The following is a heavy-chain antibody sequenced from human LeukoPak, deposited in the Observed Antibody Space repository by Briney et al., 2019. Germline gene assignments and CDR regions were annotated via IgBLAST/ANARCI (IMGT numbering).Heavy chain of an antibody. CDR1: GFTFSNYG. CDR3: AKGDGSNNYYMDV. CDR2: IWYDGTNK. Sequence: GGSLTLSCAASGFTFSNYGMHWVRQAPGKGLEWVAVIWYDGTNKFYADSVKGRFTISRDNYRSTLYLQMDTLRAEDTAVYYCAKGDGSNNYYMDVWGKGTTVTVSS. D-gene: IGHD3-10*01. V-gene: IGHV3-33*06. J-gene: IGHJ6*03.